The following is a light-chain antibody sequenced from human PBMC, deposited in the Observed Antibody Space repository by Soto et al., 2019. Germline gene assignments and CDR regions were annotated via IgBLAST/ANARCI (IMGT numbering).Light chain of an antibody. CDR3: QQYGSSPTP. CDR2: GAS. CDR1: QSFNSIY. V-gene: IGKV3-20*01. J-gene: IGKJ1*01. Sequence: EIVLTQSPGTLSLSPGERATLSCRASQSFNSIYLAWYQQKPGQAPRLLIYGASSRATGIPDRFSGSGSGTDFTLTISRLEPEDFAVYYCQQYGSSPTPFGQGTKVDIK.